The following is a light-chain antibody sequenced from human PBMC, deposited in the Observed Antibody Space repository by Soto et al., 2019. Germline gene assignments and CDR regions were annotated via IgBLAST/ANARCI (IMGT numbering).Light chain of an antibody. J-gene: IGKJ1*01. CDR3: QQYDGSPRT. V-gene: IGKV3-20*01. Sequence: ENVLTQSPATLSVSPGERATLSCTASQSLRSNFLAWYQQKPGQAPRLLIYDASSRAAGIPDRFSGSGSGTDFTLTITRLEPEDFAVYHCQQYDGSPRTFGQGTKVEIK. CDR2: DAS. CDR1: QSLRSNF.